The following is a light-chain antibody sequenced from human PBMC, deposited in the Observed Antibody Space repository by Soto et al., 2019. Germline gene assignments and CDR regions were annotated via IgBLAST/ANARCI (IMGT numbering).Light chain of an antibody. CDR2: PAS. J-gene: IGKJ5*01. CDR3: QQYSNPIT. CDR1: QSIGSD. V-gene: IGKV1-39*01. Sequence: DIQMTQSPSSLSASLLHRVTFTCRASQSIGSDLKWYQRNPGRAPKLLIFPASSLQTGVPSRFSGSGSGTYFSFTISSLQPEDFATYYCQQYSNPITFGQGTRLEIK.